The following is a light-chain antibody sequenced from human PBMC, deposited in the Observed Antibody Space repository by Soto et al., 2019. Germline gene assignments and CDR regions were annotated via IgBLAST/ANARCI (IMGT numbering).Light chain of an antibody. CDR2: DVS. J-gene: IGLJ3*02. CDR1: SSDVGDYNY. CDR3: CSYAGSYTWV. Sequence: QSVLTQPRSVSGSPGQSVTISCTGTSSDVGDYNYVSWYEQRPGKAPKVMIYDVSRRPSGVPDRFSGSKSGNTASLTISGLQAXXEADYYCCSYAGSYTWVFGGGTKL. V-gene: IGLV2-11*01.